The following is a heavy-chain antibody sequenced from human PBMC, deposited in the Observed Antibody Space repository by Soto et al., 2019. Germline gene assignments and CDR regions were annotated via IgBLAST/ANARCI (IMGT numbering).Heavy chain of an antibody. J-gene: IGHJ4*02. Sequence: PGGSLRLSCTVSGFAFNNYGINWVRQAPGKGLEWVSSISKSDYTYYSDSVKGRFAISRDNAKSSVSLQMNTLRVEDTAVYYCAREDSIIIPAVSDFWGQGTL. D-gene: IGHD2-2*01. CDR2: ISKSDYT. V-gene: IGHV3-21*01. CDR3: AREDSIIIPAVSDF. CDR1: GFAFNNYG.